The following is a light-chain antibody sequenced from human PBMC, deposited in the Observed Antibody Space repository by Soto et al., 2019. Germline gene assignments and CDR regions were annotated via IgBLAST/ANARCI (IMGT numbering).Light chain of an antibody. CDR3: AAWDDSLYGVV. CDR2: SND. V-gene: IGLV1-44*01. Sequence: QSVLTQPPSASRTPGQRVTISCSGSSSNIGTKTVSWYQQLPGTAPKLLIYSNDQRPSGVPDRFSGSKSGTSASLAITGLQSEDEGDYYCAAWDDSLYGVVFGGGTKLTVL. CDR1: SSNIGTKT. J-gene: IGLJ3*02.